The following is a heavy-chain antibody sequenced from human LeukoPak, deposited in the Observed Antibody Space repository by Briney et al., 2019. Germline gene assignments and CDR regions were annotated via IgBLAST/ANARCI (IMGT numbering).Heavy chain of an antibody. V-gene: IGHV3-48*01. CDR1: GFTFSTYA. J-gene: IGHJ4*02. Sequence: GGSLRLSCAASGFTFSTYAMNWVRQAPGKGLEWVSYISRSSSTIYYADSVKGRFTVSRDNAKNSLYLQVNSLRAEDTAVYYCARVEDGSYSCIDYWGQGTLVTVSS. CDR2: ISRSSSTI. D-gene: IGHD1-26*01. CDR3: ARVEDGSYSCIDY.